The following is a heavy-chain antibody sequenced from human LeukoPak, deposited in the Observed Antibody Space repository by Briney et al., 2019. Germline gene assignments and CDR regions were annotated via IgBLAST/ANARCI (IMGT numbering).Heavy chain of an antibody. V-gene: IGHV3-48*03. Sequence: PGGSLRLSCAASGFTFSTYEMNWVRQAPGKGLEWVSYNSSSGSTIYYADSVKGRFTISRDNAKSSLYLQMNSLRAEDTAIYFCARAVGATDSLDYWGQGTLVTVSS. CDR1: GFTFSTYE. CDR3: ARAVGATDSLDY. CDR2: NSSSGSTI. D-gene: IGHD1-26*01. J-gene: IGHJ4*02.